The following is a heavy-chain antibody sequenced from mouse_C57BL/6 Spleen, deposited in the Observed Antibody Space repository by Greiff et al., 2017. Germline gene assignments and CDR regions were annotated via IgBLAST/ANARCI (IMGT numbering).Heavy chain of an antibody. Sequence: QVQLQQSGAELVMPGASVKLSCKASGYTFTSYWMHWVKQRPGQGLEWIGEIDPSDSYTNYNQKFKGKSTLTVDKSSSTAYMQLSSLTSEDSAVYYCARGRIGSSPFDYWGQGTTLTVSS. CDR3: ARGRIGSSPFDY. CDR2: IDPSDSYT. J-gene: IGHJ2*01. D-gene: IGHD1-1*01. V-gene: IGHV1-69*01. CDR1: GYTFTSYW.